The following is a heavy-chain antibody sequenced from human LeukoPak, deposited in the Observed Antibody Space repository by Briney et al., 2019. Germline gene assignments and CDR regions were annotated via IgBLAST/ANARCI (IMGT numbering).Heavy chain of an antibody. V-gene: IGHV4-4*09. CDR3: PRLTRVSTPPGRYYLDK. J-gene: IGHJ4*02. CDR1: GDSISSYY. D-gene: IGHD3-3*02. Sequence: SETLSLTCTVSGDSISSYYWSWIRQPPGKGLEWIGDIYTSGGTNYIPSLKGRGTISINTSKNHFCLKLGAGPAAYSPVYYCPRLTRVSTPPGRYYLDKWGPGTLVTVSS. CDR2: IYTSGGT.